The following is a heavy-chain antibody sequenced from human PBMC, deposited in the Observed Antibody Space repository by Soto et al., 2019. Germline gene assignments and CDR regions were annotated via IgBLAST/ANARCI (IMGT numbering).Heavy chain of an antibody. CDR1: GGTFSSYA. CDR2: IIPIFGTA. D-gene: IGHD1-26*01. J-gene: IGHJ6*02. Sequence: QVQLVQSGAEVKQPGSSVKVSCKASGGTFSSYAISWVRQAPGQGLEWMGGIIPIFGTANYAQKFQGRVTITADESTSTAYMELSSLRSEDTAVYYCARGSSPPPGLYYYYGMDVWGQGTTVTVSS. CDR3: ARGSSPPPGLYYYYGMDV. V-gene: IGHV1-69*01.